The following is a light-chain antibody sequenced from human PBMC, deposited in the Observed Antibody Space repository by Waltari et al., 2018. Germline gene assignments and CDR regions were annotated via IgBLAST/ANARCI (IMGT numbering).Light chain of an antibody. Sequence: EIVLTQSPGTLSLSPGERVTLFCRASQSVGRNYFAGYQQKSGQAPRILIYGASTRATGIPDRFSGGGSGTDFTLTISRLEPEDSAVYYCQQDGGSPRTFGQGTKVEIK. CDR1: QSVGRNY. CDR3: QQDGGSPRT. V-gene: IGKV3-20*01. CDR2: GAS. J-gene: IGKJ1*01.